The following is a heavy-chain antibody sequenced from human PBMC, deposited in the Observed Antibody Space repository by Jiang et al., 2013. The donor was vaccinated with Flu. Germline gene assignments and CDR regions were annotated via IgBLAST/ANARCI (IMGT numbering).Heavy chain of an antibody. J-gene: IGHJ2*01. Sequence: SGAEVKKPGASVKVSCKASGGTFSSYAISWVRQAPGQGLEWMGRIIPILGIANYAQKFQGRVTITADKSTSTAYMELSSLRSEDTAVYYCARLADYYYDSSGTRPSGVDLWGRGTLVTVSS. D-gene: IGHD3-22*01. V-gene: IGHV1-69*04. CDR2: IIPILGIA. CDR1: GGTFSSYA. CDR3: ARLADYYYDSSGTRPSGVDL.